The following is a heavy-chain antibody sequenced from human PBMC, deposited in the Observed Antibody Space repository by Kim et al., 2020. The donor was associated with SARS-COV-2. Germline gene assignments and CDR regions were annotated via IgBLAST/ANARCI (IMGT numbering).Heavy chain of an antibody. V-gene: IGHV4-4*07. Sequence: SETLSLTCTVSGGSISSYYWSWIRQPAGKGLEWIGRIYTSGSTNYNPSLKSRVTMSVDTSKNQFSLKLSSVTAADTAVYYCARDDIAARPVHLMGYYGMDVWGQGTTVTVSS. D-gene: IGHD6-6*01. CDR3: ARDDIAARPVHLMGYYGMDV. CDR2: IYTSGST. CDR1: GGSISSYY. J-gene: IGHJ6*02.